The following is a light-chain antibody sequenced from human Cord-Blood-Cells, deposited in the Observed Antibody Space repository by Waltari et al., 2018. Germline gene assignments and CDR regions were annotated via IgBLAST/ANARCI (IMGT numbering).Light chain of an antibody. CDR3: CSYAGSSTFLYV. V-gene: IGLV2-23*02. CDR2: EVS. Sequence: QSALTQPASVSGSPGQSITISCTGTSSAVGSYNLVSWYQQHPGKAPKLMIYEVSKRPSGVSNRFSGSKSGNTASLTISGLQAEDEADYYCCSYAGSSTFLYVFGTGTKVTVL. J-gene: IGLJ1*01. CDR1: SSAVGSYNL.